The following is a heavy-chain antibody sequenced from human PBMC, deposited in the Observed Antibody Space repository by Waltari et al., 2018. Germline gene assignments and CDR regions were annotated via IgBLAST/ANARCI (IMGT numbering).Heavy chain of an antibody. V-gene: IGHV3-7*01. Sequence: EVQLVESGGGLVHPGGSLRLSCIASGFNFNGCWRSWGRQAPGKVWWWVANINEDGIEKHYVDSEKGRFTSSRDNAENSLYLRMDSLRVDDTAVYYCAKGGHLDEWGQGTLVTVSS. J-gene: IGHJ4*02. CDR3: AKGGHLDE. D-gene: IGHD3-16*01. CDR1: GFNFNGCW. CDR2: INEDGIEK.